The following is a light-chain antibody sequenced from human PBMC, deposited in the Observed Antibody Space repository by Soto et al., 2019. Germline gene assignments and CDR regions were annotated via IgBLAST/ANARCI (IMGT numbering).Light chain of an antibody. J-gene: IGLJ2*01. CDR1: SSDVGGYNY. CDR2: DVS. Sequence: QSALTQPASVSGSPGQSITISCTGTSSDVGGYNYVSWYQHHPGKAPKLMIYDVSNRPSGVSNRFSGSQSGNTASPTISGLQAEDEAEYYCSSYTSSSTLFGGGTKWTIL. CDR3: SSYTSSSTL. V-gene: IGLV2-14*03.